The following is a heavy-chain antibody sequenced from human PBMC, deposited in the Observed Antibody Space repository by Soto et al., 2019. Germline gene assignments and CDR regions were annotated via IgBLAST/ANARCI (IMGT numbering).Heavy chain of an antibody. J-gene: IGHJ4*02. CDR2: IYYSGST. Sequence: LSLTCPVSGGSISSGGYYWSWIRQHPGKGLEWIGYIYYSGSTYYNPSLKSRVTISVDTSKNQFSLKLSSVTAADTAVYYCARDVDTAMVGAFDYWGQGTLVTVSS. D-gene: IGHD5-18*01. CDR3: ARDVDTAMVGAFDY. CDR1: GGSISSGGYY. V-gene: IGHV4-31*03.